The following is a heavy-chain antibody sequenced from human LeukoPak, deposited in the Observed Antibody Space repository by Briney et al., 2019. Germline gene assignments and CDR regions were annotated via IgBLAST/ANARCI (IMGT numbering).Heavy chain of an antibody. CDR3: AKRGPGSPQSGKYYFDY. D-gene: IGHD3-10*01. J-gene: IGHJ4*02. Sequence: GGSLRLSCAASGFTFSSYSMNWVRQAPGKGLEWVSYISSSSSTIYYADSVKGRFTISRDNSKNTLYLQMNSLRAEDTAVYYCAKRGPGSPQSGKYYFDYWGQGTLVTVSS. CDR1: GFTFSSYS. V-gene: IGHV3-48*01. CDR2: ISSSSSTI.